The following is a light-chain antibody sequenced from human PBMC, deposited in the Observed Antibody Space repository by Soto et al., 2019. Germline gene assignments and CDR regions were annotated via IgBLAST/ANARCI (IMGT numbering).Light chain of an antibody. J-gene: IGKJ5*01. V-gene: IGKV3-15*01. CDR2: IAS. Sequence: EIFMTQSPAALCVSECEIVSLSRRASQSISFNLAWYQQKPGQAPRLLIYIASTRAAGIPARFSGSGSGTDFTLTIRRLEPEDFAVYYCQQYGSSPITFGQGTRLEIK. CDR1: QSISFN. CDR3: QQYGSSPIT.